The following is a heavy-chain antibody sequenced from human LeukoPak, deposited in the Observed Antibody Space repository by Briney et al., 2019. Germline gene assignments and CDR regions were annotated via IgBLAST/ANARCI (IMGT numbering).Heavy chain of an antibody. Sequence: PSETLSLTCTVSGGSISSYYWSWIRQPPGKGLESIGYIYYSGTTTYNPSLKSRVTISVDTSKNQFSLKLSSVTAADTAVYYCAVVVVAGGWFDPWGQGTLVTVSS. D-gene: IGHD2-15*01. J-gene: IGHJ5*02. CDR2: IYYSGTT. V-gene: IGHV4-59*12. CDR3: AVVVVAGGWFDP. CDR1: GGSISSYY.